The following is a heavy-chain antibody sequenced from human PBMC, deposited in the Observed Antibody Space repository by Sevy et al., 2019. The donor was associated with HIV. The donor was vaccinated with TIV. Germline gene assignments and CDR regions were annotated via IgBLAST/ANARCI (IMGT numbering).Heavy chain of an antibody. J-gene: IGHJ4*02. D-gene: IGHD5-12*01. Sequence: GGSLRLSCAASGFTFNIFAMQWVRQAPGKGLEWVSVISFDESNKQYADSVKGRFTVSRDNSKNMLSLEMNSLTSEDTAVYYCARDHNIGGSLDGRGYFDHWGQGTLVTVSS. CDR2: ISFDESNK. CDR3: ARDHNIGGSLDGRGYFDH. V-gene: IGHV3-30*17. CDR1: GFTFNIFA.